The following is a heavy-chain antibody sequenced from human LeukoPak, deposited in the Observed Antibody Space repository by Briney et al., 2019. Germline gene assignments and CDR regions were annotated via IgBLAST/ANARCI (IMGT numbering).Heavy chain of an antibody. CDR2: IYSGGST. J-gene: IGHJ5*02. Sequence: GGSLRLSCAASGFTVSSNYMSWVRQAPGKGLEWDSVIYSGGSTYYADSVKGRFTISRDNSKNTLYLQMNSLRAEDTAVYYCAVLPAAKRGRWFDPWGQGTLVTVSS. D-gene: IGHD2-2*01. CDR1: GFTVSSNY. V-gene: IGHV3-53*01. CDR3: AVLPAAKRGRWFDP.